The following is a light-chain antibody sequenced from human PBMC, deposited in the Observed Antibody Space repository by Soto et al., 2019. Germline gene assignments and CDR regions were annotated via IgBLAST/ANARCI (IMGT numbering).Light chain of an antibody. J-gene: IGKJ5*01. V-gene: IGKV3-20*01. CDR2: GAS. Sequence: ENVLRQSPGTLSLSPGERATLSCRASQSVSSTYLAWCQQKPGQAPRLLIYGASTRATGIPDRFSGTGSGTDFTLTISRLEPEDFAVYYCQHFGDSPITFGQGTRLEIK. CDR1: QSVSSTY. CDR3: QHFGDSPIT.